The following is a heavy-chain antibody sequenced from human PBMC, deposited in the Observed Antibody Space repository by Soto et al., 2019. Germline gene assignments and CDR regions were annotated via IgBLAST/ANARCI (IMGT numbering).Heavy chain of an antibody. D-gene: IGHD6-19*01. CDR1: GYSFTSYW. CDR2: IDPSDSYT. Sequence: PGESLKISCKGSGYSFTSYWISWVRQMPGKGLEWMGRIDPSDSYTNYSPSFQGHVTISADKSISTAYLQWSSLKASDTAMYYCATPRIAVAGTSDYYYYYGMDVWGQGTTVTV. J-gene: IGHJ6*02. V-gene: IGHV5-10-1*01. CDR3: ATPRIAVAGTSDYYYYYGMDV.